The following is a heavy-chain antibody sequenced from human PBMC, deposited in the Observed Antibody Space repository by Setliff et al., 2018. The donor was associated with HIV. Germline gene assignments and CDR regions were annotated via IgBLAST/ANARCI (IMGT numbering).Heavy chain of an antibody. J-gene: IGHJ4*02. Sequence: SETLSLTCSVSGGSLSSYYWSWSRQPPGKGLEWIGDVYYSGTTNYNPSLKSRVSMPVDTSKNQFSLKLSSVTAADTAVYYCARSPGPSYGSGGKCYDYFDYWGQGTLVTVSS. CDR2: VYYSGTT. D-gene: IGHD2-15*01. V-gene: IGHV4-59*12. CDR1: GGSLSSYY. CDR3: ARSPGPSYGSGGKCYDYFDY.